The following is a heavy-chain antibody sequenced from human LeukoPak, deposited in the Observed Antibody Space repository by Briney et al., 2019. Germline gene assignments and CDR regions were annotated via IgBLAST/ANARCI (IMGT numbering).Heavy chain of an antibody. J-gene: IGHJ4*02. CDR2: IKQGESEK. Sequence: GGSLRLSCAASGFTFSSYAMSWVRQAPGKGLEWVANIKQGESEKHYVDSVKGRFTISRDNAKNSLYLQMNSLRAEDTAVYYCAISSNWGIVDYWGQGTLVTVSS. V-gene: IGHV3-7*03. D-gene: IGHD7-27*01. CDR1: GFTFSSYA. CDR3: AISSNWGIVDY.